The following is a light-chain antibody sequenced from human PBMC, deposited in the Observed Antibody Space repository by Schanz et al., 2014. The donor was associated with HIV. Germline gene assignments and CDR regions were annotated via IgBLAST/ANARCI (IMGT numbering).Light chain of an antibody. CDR3: GTWDDSLNGWV. J-gene: IGLJ3*02. CDR2: SDN. Sequence: QSVLTQPPSASGTPGQSVTISCSGSSSNIGSNAVHWYQHLPGSAPQLLIYSDNQRPSGVPDRFSGSESGTSASLAISGLQSEDEADYYCGTWDDSLNGWVFGGGTKLTVL. V-gene: IGLV1-44*01. CDR1: SSNIGSNA.